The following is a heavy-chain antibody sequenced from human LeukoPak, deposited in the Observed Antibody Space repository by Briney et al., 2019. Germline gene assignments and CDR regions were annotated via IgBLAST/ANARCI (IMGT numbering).Heavy chain of an antibody. CDR2: IYSSGTT. D-gene: IGHD3-22*01. J-gene: IGHJ4*02. CDR3: ARLTYDDTSTYRSYFHY. Sequence: SETLSLTCTVSGGSISRNYWSWIRQPAGKGLEWIGRIYSSGTTNYNPSLKSRVTMSVDTSKNQFSLKLSSVTAADTAVYYCARLTYDDTSTYRSYFHYWGQGTLVTVSS. V-gene: IGHV4-4*07. CDR1: GGSISRNY.